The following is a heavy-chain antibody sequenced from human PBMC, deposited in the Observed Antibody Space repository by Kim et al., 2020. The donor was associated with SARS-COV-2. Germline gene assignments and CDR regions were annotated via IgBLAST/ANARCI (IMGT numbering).Heavy chain of an antibody. CDR1: GYSMSNGYY. CDR2: IHHSGTS. V-gene: IGHV4-38-2*02. D-gene: IGHD3-22*01. CDR3: ARRQGRGYLLDY. Sequence: SETLSLTCTVSGYSMSNGYYWAWIRQPPGRGLEWIGSIHHSGTSYYTLSPKSRATISLDTSKISFSLTLNSVTAADSAVYYRARRQGRGYLLDYCG. J-gene: IGHJ4*01.